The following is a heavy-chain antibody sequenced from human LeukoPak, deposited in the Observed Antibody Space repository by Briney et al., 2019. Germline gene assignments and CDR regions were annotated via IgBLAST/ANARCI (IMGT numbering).Heavy chain of an antibody. CDR2: ISAYNGNT. V-gene: IGHV1-18*01. CDR3: ARTFITMVRGVIIRNDAFDI. CDR1: GYTFTSYG. D-gene: IGHD3-10*01. J-gene: IGHJ3*02. Sequence: GASVKVSCKASGYTFTSYGISWVRQAPGQGLEWMGWISAYNGNTHYAQKLQGRVTMTTDTSTSTAYMELRSLRSDDTAVYYCARTFITMVRGVIIRNDAFDIWGQGTMVTVSS.